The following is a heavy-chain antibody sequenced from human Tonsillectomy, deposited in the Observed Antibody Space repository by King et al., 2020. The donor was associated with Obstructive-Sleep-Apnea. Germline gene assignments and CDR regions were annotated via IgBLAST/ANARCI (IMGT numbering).Heavy chain of an antibody. J-gene: IGHJ4*02. Sequence: VQLQESGPGLVKPSETLSLTCAVSGYSITSGYYWGWIRQPPGKGLEWIASIYHTGNTYYNPSLKSRDIMSVDTSKNQFSLKLTSVSAADTAVYYCTREMGELLGFDFWGQGTLVTVSS. CDR2: IYHTGNT. D-gene: IGHD1-7*01. V-gene: IGHV4-38-2*02. CDR1: GYSITSGYY. CDR3: TREMGELLGFDF.